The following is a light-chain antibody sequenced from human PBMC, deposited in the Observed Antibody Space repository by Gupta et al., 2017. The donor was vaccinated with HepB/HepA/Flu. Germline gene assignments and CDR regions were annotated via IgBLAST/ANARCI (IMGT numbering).Light chain of an antibody. CDR1: QSVLYSPNNKNY. V-gene: IGKV4-1*01. CDR3: QQYFITPLT. J-gene: IGKJ3*01. Sequence: DIVMTQSPDSLAVSLGERATINCKSSQSVLYSPNNKNYLAWYQQKPGQPPKLLIYWASTRESRVPDRFSGSGSGTDFTLTISSLQTEDVAIYYCQQYFITPLTFGPGTKVNIK. CDR2: WAS.